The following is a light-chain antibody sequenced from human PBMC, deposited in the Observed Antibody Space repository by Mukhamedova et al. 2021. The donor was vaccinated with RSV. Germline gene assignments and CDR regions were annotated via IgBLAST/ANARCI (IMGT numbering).Light chain of an antibody. CDR3: QQFKDYLFT. CDR2: NAS. V-gene: IGKV1D-13*01. J-gene: IGKJ4*01. Sequence: WYQHRVHGKTPHLLIYNASTLESGVPSRFSGSGSETDFTLTISCLQPEDFATYYCQQFKDYLFTFVGGTKME.